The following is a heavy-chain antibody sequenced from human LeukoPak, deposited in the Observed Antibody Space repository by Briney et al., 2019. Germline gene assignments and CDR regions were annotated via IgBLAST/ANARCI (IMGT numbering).Heavy chain of an antibody. CDR3: ARDKLKYCSGGSCYSGHYLDY. D-gene: IGHD2-15*01. V-gene: IGHV3-48*01. Sequence: PGGSLRLSCAASGFTFSSYSMNWVRQAPGKGLEWVSYIDSSSSTVLYADSVKGRFTISRDNAKNSLYLQMNSLRAEDTAVYYCARDKLKYCSGGSCYSGHYLDYWGQGTLVTVSS. CDR1: GFTFSSYS. J-gene: IGHJ4*02. CDR2: IDSSSSTV.